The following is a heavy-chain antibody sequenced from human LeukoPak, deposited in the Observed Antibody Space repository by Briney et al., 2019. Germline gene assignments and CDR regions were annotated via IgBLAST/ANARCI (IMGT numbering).Heavy chain of an antibody. J-gene: IGHJ4*02. CDR2: ISSSSSYI. CDR3: ARVSRPAAGILDY. D-gene: IGHD6-13*01. V-gene: IGHV3-21*01. Sequence: GGSLRLSCAASGFTFSSYSMNWVRQAPGKGLEWVSSISSSSSYIYYADSVKGRFTISRDNAKNSLYLQMNSLRAEDTAVYYCARVSRPAAGILDYWGQGTLVTVSS. CDR1: GFTFSSYS.